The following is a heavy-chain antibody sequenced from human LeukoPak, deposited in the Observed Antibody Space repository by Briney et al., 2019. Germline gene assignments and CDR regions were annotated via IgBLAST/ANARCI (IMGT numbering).Heavy chain of an antibody. D-gene: IGHD3-22*01. CDR1: GFTFSSYG. V-gene: IGHV3-23*01. J-gene: IGHJ5*02. CDR3: AKGGYELGFDP. CDR2: ISGSGGST. Sequence: GGSLRLSCAASGFTFSSYGMSWVRQAPGKGLEWVSAISGSGGSTYYADSVKGRFTISRDNSKNMLYLQMNSLRAEDTAVYYCAKGGYELGFDPWGQGTLVTVSS.